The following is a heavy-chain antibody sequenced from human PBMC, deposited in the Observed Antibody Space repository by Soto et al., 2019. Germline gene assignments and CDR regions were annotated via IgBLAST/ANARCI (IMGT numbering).Heavy chain of an antibody. Sequence: PGGSLEISCKGSGYSFTSYWIGWVRQMPGKGLEWIGIIYPGDSDTRYSPSFQGQVTISADKSISTAYLQWSSLKASETAMYYCARGSSSFLDYYYYGMEVWGQGTKVTVS. D-gene: IGHD6-13*01. J-gene: IGHJ6*02. V-gene: IGHV5-51*01. CDR2: IYPGDSDT. CDR3: ARGSSSFLDYYYYGMEV. CDR1: GYSFTSYW.